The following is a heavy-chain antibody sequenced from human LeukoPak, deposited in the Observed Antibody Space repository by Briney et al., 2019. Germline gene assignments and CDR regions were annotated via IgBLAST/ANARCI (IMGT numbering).Heavy chain of an antibody. CDR3: ARGAYYDILPGYYFDY. Sequence: GSLRLSCAASGFTFSSYTMNRVRQAPEKGLEWVSAIISSSGNIYYAESVKGRFTISRDNAKNSLYLQMNSLRAEDTAVYYCARGAYYDILPGYYFDYWGQGTLVTVSS. CDR2: IISSSGNI. J-gene: IGHJ4*02. CDR1: GFTFSSYT. V-gene: IGHV3-21*01. D-gene: IGHD3-9*01.